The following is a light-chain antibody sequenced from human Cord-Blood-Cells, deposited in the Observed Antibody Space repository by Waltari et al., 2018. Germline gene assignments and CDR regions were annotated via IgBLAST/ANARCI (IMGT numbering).Light chain of an antibody. CDR1: SSDVGSYNL. Sequence: QSALTQPASVSGSPGQSITISCTGTSSDVGSYNLVSWYQQHPGKAPKLMIYEGSKRPSVVSNRCSGSKSGNTASLTISGLQAEDEADYYCCSYAGVWVFGGGTKLTVL. J-gene: IGLJ3*02. CDR3: CSYAGVWV. CDR2: EGS. V-gene: IGLV2-23*01.